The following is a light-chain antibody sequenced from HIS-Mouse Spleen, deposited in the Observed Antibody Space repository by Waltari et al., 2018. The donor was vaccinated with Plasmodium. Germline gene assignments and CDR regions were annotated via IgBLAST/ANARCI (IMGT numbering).Light chain of an antibody. V-gene: IGLV4-69*01. J-gene: IGLJ3*02. CDR1: RGPSSYA. CDR3: QTWGTGIQV. Sequence: QLVLTQSPSASASLGASVKLTCTLSRGPSSYAIAWPHQQPEKGPRYLMKLNSDGSHSKGDGTPDRFSGSSSGAERYLTISSLQSEDEADYYCQTWGTGIQVFGGGTKLTVL. CDR2: LNSDGSH.